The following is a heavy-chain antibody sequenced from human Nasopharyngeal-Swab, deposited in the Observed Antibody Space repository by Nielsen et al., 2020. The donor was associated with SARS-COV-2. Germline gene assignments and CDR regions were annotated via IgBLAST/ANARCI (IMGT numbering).Heavy chain of an antibody. CDR3: ARDRAGGNGYFDY. Sequence: WVRQAPGQRLEWMGWINAGNGNTKYSQKFQGRVTITRDTSASTAYMELSSLRSEDTAVYYCARDRAGGNGYFDYWGQETLVTVSS. J-gene: IGHJ4*02. D-gene: IGHD5-24*01. V-gene: IGHV1-3*01. CDR2: INAGNGNT.